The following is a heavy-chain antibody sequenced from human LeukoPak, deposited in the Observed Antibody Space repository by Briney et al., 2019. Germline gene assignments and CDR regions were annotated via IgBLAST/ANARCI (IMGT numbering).Heavy chain of an antibody. CDR3: AKGSYYDSSGSFYFDY. V-gene: IGHV3-23*01. D-gene: IGHD3-22*01. Sequence: GGSLRLACAASGFTFSSYAMSRVRQAPGKGLEWVSAISGSGDSTYYGDSVKGRFTISRDNSKNTLYLQMNSLRAEDTAVYYCAKGSYYDSSGSFYFDYWGQGTLVTVSS. J-gene: IGHJ4*02. CDR1: GFTFSSYA. CDR2: ISGSGDST.